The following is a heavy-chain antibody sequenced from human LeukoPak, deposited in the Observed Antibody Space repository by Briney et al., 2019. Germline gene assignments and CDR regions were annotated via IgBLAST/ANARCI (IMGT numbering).Heavy chain of an antibody. Sequence: SETLSLTCTVSGGSISSSSYYWGWIRQPPGKGLEWIGSIYYSGSTYYNPSLKSRVTITVDTSKNQFSLKLSSVTAADTVVYYCARNFGGWFDPWGQGTLVTVSS. J-gene: IGHJ5*02. CDR2: IYYSGST. CDR1: GGSISSSSYY. V-gene: IGHV4-39*07. D-gene: IGHD4/OR15-4a*01. CDR3: ARNFGGWFDP.